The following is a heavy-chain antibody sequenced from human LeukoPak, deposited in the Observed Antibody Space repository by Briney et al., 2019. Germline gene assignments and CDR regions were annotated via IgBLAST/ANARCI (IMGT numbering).Heavy chain of an antibody. CDR2: IYYGGST. V-gene: IGHV4-59*01. CDR3: AKGPGSLSGGFDS. J-gene: IGHJ4*02. Sequence: PSETLSLTCAVSGGSISHYYWSWIRQPPERGLEYIGYIYYGGSTNYNPSLKSRVTISVGTSKNQFSLKLSSVTAADTAVYYCAKGPGSLSGGFDSWGQGTLVTVSS. D-gene: IGHD3-10*01. CDR1: GGSISHYY.